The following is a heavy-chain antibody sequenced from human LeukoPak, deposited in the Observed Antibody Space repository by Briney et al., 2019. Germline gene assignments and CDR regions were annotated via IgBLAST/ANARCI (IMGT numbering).Heavy chain of an antibody. J-gene: IGHJ4*02. CDR1: GFTFSRYW. V-gene: IGHV3-30*18. CDR2: ISYDGSNK. D-gene: IGHD3-10*01. Sequence: GGSLRLSCTASGFTFSRYWMHWVRQAPGKGLEWVAVISYDGSNKYYADSVKGRFTISRDNSKNTLYLQMNSLRAEDTAVYYCAKDMGGGGFDYWGQGTLVTVSS. CDR3: AKDMGGGGFDY.